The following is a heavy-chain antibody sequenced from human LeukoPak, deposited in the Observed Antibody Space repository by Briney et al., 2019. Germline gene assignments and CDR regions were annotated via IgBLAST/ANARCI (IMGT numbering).Heavy chain of an antibody. CDR2: ISSSSSYI. V-gene: IGHV3-21*01. J-gene: IGHJ3*02. CDR1: GFTFSSYS. Sequence: GGSLRISCAASGFTFSSYSMNWVRQAPGNGLEWVSSISSSSSYIYYADSVKGRFTISRDNAKNSLYLQMNSLRAEDTAVYYCARDRVLLFHAFDIWGQGTMVTVSS. D-gene: IGHD3-10*01. CDR3: ARDRVLLFHAFDI.